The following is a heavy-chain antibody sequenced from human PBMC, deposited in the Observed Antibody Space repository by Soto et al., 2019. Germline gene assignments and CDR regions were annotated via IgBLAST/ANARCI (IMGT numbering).Heavy chain of an antibody. J-gene: IGHJ6*03. D-gene: IGHD1-1*01. CDR1: GYTFTSYA. V-gene: IGHV1-3*01. CDR2: INAGNGNT. Sequence: ASVKVSCKASGYTFTSYAMHWVRQAPGQRLEWMGWINAGNGNTKYSQKFQGRVTITRDTSASTAYMELSSLRSEDTAVYYCARVRGTGTIYYYLDVWGKGTTVTVSS. CDR3: ARVRGTGTIYYYLDV.